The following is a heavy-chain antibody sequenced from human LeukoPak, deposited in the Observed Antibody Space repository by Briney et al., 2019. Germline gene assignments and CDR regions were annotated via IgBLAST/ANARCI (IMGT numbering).Heavy chain of an antibody. CDR2: IWYDGSNK. CDR1: GFTFSSYG. V-gene: IGHV3-33*06. D-gene: IGHD6-13*01. CDR3: AKESSAYSSYYYYMDV. Sequence: GGSLRLSCAASGFTFSSYGMHWVRQAPGKGLEWVAVIWYDGSNKYYADSVKGRFTISRDNSKNTLYLQMNSLRAEDTAVYYCAKESSAYSSYYYYMDVWGKGTTVTVSS. J-gene: IGHJ6*03.